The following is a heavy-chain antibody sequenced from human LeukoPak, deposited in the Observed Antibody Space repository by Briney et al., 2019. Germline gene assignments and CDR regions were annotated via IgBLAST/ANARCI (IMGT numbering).Heavy chain of an antibody. CDR2: ISTDGAIT. J-gene: IGHJ4*02. CDR1: GFTFTSVW. Sequence: GGSLRLSCAASGFTFTSVWMHWFRQAPGRGLVWISRISTDGAITGYADSVKGRFTISRDNAKNTLYLQMNSLRAEDTAVYYCARDRTTVTLFDDWGQGALVTVSS. D-gene: IGHD4-17*01. V-gene: IGHV3-74*01. CDR3: ARDRTTVTLFDD.